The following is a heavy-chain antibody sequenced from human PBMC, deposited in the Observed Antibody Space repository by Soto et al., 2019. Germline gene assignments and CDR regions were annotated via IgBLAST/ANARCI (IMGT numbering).Heavy chain of an antibody. J-gene: IGHJ6*02. V-gene: IGHV3-23*01. D-gene: IGHD2-15*01. CDR3: AKDRVVVYV. Sequence: RLSCAATGFTFSVYAMTWVRQAPGKGLEWVSAVTANGGSTYSADSVKGRFTISRDNSKNTLYLQMNSLRAEDTAVYYCAKDRVVVYVWGQGTTVTVSS. CDR2: VTANGGST. CDR1: GFTFSVYA.